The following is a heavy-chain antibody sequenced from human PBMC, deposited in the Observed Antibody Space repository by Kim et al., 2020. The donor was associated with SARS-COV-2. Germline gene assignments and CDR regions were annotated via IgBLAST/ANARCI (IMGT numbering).Heavy chain of an antibody. V-gene: IGHV4-59*01. J-gene: IGHJ4*02. D-gene: IGHD3-9*01. Sequence: KSRVTISVDTSKNQFSLKLSSVTAADTAVYYCARVIDILTGYYNGGYFDYWGQGTLVTVSS. CDR3: ARVIDILTGYYNGGYFDY.